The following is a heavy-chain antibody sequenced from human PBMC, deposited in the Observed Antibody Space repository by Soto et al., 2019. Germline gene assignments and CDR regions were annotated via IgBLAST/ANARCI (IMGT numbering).Heavy chain of an antibody. V-gene: IGHV1-69*02. CDR3: ARARTGTAYYYYYYGMDV. D-gene: IGHD1-7*01. CDR2: IIPILGIA. CDR1: GGTFSSYT. J-gene: IGHJ6*02. Sequence: QVPLVQSGAEVKKPGSSVKVSCKASGGTFSSYTISWVRQAPGQGLEWMGRIIPILGIANYAQKFQGRVTITADKSTSTAYMELSSLRSEDTAVYYCARARTGTAYYYYYYGMDVWGQGTTVTVSS.